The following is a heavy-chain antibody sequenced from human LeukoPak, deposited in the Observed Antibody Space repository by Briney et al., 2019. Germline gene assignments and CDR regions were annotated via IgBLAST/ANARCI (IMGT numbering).Heavy chain of an antibody. D-gene: IGHD3-16*02. CDR2: VSHSGGHM. CDR1: GFTFSTYS. V-gene: IGHV3-21*01. Sequence: PGGSLRLSCAASGFTFSTYSMNWVRQAPGKGLEWVSSVSHSGGHMYYAESMRGRFTISRDNAKNSLYLQMNSLRAEDTAVYYCARECTASLYLLDWGQGTLVTVSS. J-gene: IGHJ4*02. CDR3: ARECTASLYLLD.